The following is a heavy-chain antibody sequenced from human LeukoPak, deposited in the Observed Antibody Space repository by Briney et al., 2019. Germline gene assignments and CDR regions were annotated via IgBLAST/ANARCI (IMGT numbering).Heavy chain of an antibody. CDR2: IYYSGST. Sequence: PSETLSLTCTVSGGSISSSSYYWSWIRQPPGKGLEWIGYIYYSGSTNYNPSLRSRVTISVDTSKNQFSLKLSSVTAADTAVYYCARHGGYDILTGYYFVDEYWGQGTLVTVSS. CDR1: GGSISSSSYY. CDR3: ARHGGYDILTGYYFVDEY. J-gene: IGHJ4*02. V-gene: IGHV4-61*05. D-gene: IGHD3-9*01.